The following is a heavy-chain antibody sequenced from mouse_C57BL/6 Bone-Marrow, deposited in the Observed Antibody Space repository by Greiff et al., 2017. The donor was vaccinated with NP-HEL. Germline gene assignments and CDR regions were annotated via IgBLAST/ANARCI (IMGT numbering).Heavy chain of an antibody. CDR2: IRNKANGYTT. J-gene: IGHJ4*01. D-gene: IGHD2-4*01. CDR3: ARSIYYDYADYPFYAMDY. V-gene: IGHV7-3*01. CDR1: GFTFTDYY. Sequence: EVQGVESGGGLVQPGGSLSLSCAASGFTFTDYYMSWVRPPPGKSLEWLGFIRNKANGYTTEYSASVKGRFTISRANSQSILYLQMNALRAEDSATYYCARSIYYDYADYPFYAMDYWGQGTSVTVSS.